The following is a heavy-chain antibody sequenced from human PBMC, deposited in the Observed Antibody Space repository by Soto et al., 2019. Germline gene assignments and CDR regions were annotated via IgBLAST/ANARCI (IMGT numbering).Heavy chain of an antibody. CDR1: GFTLSSFA. CDR2: ISDGPDGA. Sequence: EVQLLESGGGLIQPGGSLRLSCAASGFTLSSFAMTWVRQAPGKGLQWISSISDGPDGAYYADSVKGRFTISRDNSKNTLSRQMDSLRPDDTALYYCVKGGIGRAPGLESWGQGTLVTVSS. D-gene: IGHD4-4*01. CDR3: VKGGIGRAPGLES. J-gene: IGHJ5*02. V-gene: IGHV3-23*01.